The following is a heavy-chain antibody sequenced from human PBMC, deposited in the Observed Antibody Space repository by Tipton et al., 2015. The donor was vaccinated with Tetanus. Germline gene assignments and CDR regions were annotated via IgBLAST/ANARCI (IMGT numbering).Heavy chain of an antibody. CDR2: ISSTSSYI. CDR1: GFTFSNYR. Sequence: GSPRLSCVVSGFTFSNYRMNWVRQAPGKGLQWVASISSTSSYIYYADSLKGRFTTSRDNTKNSLYLQINSLRAEDAALYYCVSGRTLDYWGQGTLVTVSS. J-gene: IGHJ4*02. V-gene: IGHV3-21*06. D-gene: IGHD1-26*01. CDR3: VSGRTLDY.